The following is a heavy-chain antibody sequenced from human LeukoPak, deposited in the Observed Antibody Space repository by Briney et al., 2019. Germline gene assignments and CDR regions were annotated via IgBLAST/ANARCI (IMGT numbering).Heavy chain of an antibody. V-gene: IGHV3-9*01. CDR3: AKDSSGYDFWSGYSFGAFDI. D-gene: IGHD3-3*01. CDR2: ISWNSGSI. J-gene: IGHJ3*02. Sequence: GGSLRLSCAASGFIFSSYAMHWVRQAPGKGLEWVSGISWNSGSIGYADSVKGRFTISRDNAKNSLYLQMNSLRAEDTAVYYCAKDSSGYDFWSGYSFGAFDIWGQGTMVTVSS. CDR1: GFIFSSYA.